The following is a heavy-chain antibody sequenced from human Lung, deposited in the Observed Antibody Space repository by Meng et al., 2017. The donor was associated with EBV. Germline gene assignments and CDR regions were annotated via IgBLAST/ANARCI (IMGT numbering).Heavy chain of an antibody. V-gene: IGHV4-31*02. CDR2: SYYMGST. Sequence: SAPALVHAYKTLTLSSPCMRGPSRRVVNYVVSIRKHPGKGLEWLEYSYYMGSTYYKPSLKSRFTISVETSKNQISLRLSSVTAADTAVYYCARGLWYYDRGGYFDNWGRGTLVTVSS. J-gene: IGHJ4*02. D-gene: IGHD3-22*01. CDR1: RGPSRRVVNY. CDR3: ARGLWYYDRGGYFDN.